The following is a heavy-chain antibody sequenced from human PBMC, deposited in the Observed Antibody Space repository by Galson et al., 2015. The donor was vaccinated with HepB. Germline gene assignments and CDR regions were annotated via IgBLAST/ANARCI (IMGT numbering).Heavy chain of an antibody. CDR2: INAGNGNT. J-gene: IGHJ4*02. CDR1: GLTFSSYA. D-gene: IGHD1-1*01. Sequence: AYGLTFSSYATHSGRQAPGQRLEWMGWINAGNGNTKYSQKFQGRVTITRDTSASTAYMELNSLRSEDTAVYYCARGVYNSYYFDYWGQGTLVTVSS. CDR3: ARGVYNSYYFDY. V-gene: IGHV1-3*01.